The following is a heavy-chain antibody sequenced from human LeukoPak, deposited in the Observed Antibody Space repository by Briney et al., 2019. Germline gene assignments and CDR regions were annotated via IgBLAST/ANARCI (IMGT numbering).Heavy chain of an antibody. J-gene: IGHJ4*02. D-gene: IGHD3-16*01. CDR3: ARESADYVRGSISDY. CDR2: INDNGHR. Sequence: PSETLSLTCSVSGGSMKEYYWSWIRQPPGKGLEWIAYINDNGHRGYNPALESRVTISVDTSKNHFSLRLRSVTAADTAVYFCARESADYVRGSISDYWGQGILVTVSS. CDR1: GGSMKEYY. V-gene: IGHV4-59*12.